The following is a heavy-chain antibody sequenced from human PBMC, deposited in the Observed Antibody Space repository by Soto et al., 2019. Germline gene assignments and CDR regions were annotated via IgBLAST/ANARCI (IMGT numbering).Heavy chain of an antibody. V-gene: IGHV4-39*01. J-gene: IGHJ4*02. Sequence: PSETLSLTCTVSGGSISGSRYYWGWIRQPPGKRLQWIGSIYYNGITYYNLSLKSRVAISVDTSKTQLSLRLRSVTAADTAVYYCATTGGLAPGGSFEYWGRVTLVTVCS. CDR2: IYYNGIT. D-gene: IGHD6-13*01. CDR1: GGSISGSRYY. CDR3: ATTGGLAPGGSFEY.